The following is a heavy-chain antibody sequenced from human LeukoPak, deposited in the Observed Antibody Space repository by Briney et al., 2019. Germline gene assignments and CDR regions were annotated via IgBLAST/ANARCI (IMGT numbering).Heavy chain of an antibody. J-gene: IGHJ4*02. CDR2: ISTGSNHI. CDR1: GFIFSTYN. V-gene: IGHV3-21*06. D-gene: IGHD3-22*01. Sequence: GGSLRLSCAASGFIFSTYNMNWVRQAPGKGLEWVSSISTGSNHIFYADSVKGRFTISRENAKNSLYLQMNSLRAEDTAVYYCARRDSGGYCFDYWGQGTLVTVSS. CDR3: ARRDSGGYCFDY.